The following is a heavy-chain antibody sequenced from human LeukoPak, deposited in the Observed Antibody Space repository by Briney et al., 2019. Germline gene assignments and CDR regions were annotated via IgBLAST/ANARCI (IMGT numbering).Heavy chain of an antibody. CDR3: AKDNYDSSGYPDY. CDR1: EFTFDDYA. J-gene: IGHJ4*02. V-gene: IGHV3-43D*03. D-gene: IGHD3-22*01. Sequence: HPGGSLRLSCAASEFTFDDYAMHWVRQAPGKGLEWVSLISWDGGSTYYADSVKGRFTISRDNSENSLYLQMNSLRAEDTALYYCAKDNYDSSGYPDYWGQGTLVTVSS. CDR2: ISWDGGST.